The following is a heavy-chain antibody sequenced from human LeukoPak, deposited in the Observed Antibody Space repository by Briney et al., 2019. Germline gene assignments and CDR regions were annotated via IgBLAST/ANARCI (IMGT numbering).Heavy chain of an antibody. V-gene: IGHV4-34*01. J-gene: IGHJ4*02. Sequence: SETLSLTCAVYGGSFSGYYWSWIRQPPGKGLEWIGEINHSGSTNYNPSLKSRVTISVDTSKNQFSLKLSSVTAADTAAYYRARGPLAAGIRKFAYWGQGTLVTVSS. CDR2: INHSGST. CDR3: ARGPLAAGIRKFAY. CDR1: GGSFSGYY. D-gene: IGHD6-13*01.